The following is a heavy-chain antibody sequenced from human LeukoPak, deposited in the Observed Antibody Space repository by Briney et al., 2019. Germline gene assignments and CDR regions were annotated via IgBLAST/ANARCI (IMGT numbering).Heavy chain of an antibody. CDR3: ARGTGYCSSTSCYFSGNKNGDDAFDI. V-gene: IGHV1-69*06. CDR2: IIPIFGTA. D-gene: IGHD2-2*01. Sequence: ASVKVSCKASGGTFSSYAISWVRQAPGQGLEWMGGIIPIFGTANYAQKFQGRVTITADKSTSTAYMELSSLRSEDTAVYYCARGTGYCSSTSCYFSGNKNGDDAFDIWGQGTMVTVSS. J-gene: IGHJ3*02. CDR1: GGTFSSYA.